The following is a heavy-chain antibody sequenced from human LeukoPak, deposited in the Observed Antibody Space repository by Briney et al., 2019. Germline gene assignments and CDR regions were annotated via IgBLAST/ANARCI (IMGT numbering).Heavy chain of an antibody. D-gene: IGHD3-16*01. J-gene: IGHJ4*02. CDR2: IYYSGST. CDR1: GGSISSYY. Sequence: SETLSLTCTVSGGSISSYYWSWIRQTPGKGLEWIGDIYYSGSTNYNPSLKSRVTISVDTSKNQFSLKLSSVTAADTAVYYRARHSLRGGEFDCWGQGTLVTVSS. V-gene: IGHV4-59*08. CDR3: ARHSLRGGEFDC.